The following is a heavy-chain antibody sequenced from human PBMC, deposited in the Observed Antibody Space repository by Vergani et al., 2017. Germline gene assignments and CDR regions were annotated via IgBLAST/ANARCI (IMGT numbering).Heavy chain of an antibody. V-gene: IGHV4-34*01. D-gene: IGHD6-19*01. CDR2: INHSGST. J-gene: IGHJ6*03. CDR3: ARDSSGLYYVNV. Sequence: QVQLQQWGAGLLKPSETLSLTCAVYGGSFSGYYWSWIRQPPGKGLEWIGEINHSGSTNYNPSLKSRVTISVDTSKNQFSLKLSSVTAADTAVYYCARDSSGLYYVNVWGKGTTVTVSS. CDR1: GGSFSGYY.